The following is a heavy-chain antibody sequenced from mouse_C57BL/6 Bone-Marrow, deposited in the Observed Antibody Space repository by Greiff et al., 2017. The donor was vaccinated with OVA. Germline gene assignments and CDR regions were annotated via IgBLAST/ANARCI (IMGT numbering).Heavy chain of an antibody. D-gene: IGHD2-4*01. CDR2: INPSTGGT. J-gene: IGHJ3*01. CDR3: ARKDIYYDYDGWFAY. Sequence: EVKLMESGPELVKPGASVKISCKASGYSFTGYYMNWVKQSPEKSLEWIGEINPSTGGTTYNQKFKAKATLTVDKSSSTAYMQLKSLTSEEAAVYYCARKDIYYDYDGWFAYWGQGTLVTVSA. V-gene: IGHV1-42*01. CDR1: GYSFTGYY.